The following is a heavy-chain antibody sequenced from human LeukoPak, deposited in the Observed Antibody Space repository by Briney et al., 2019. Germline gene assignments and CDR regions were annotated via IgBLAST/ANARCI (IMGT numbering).Heavy chain of an antibody. CDR3: ARSGSDYFDY. CDR1: GGSMSSYY. CDR2: IYTSGST. Sequence: SETLSLTCTVSGGSMSSYYWNWIRQPAGEGLEWIGRIYTSGSTNYNPSLKSRVTMSVDTSKNQFSLKLSSVTAADTAVYYCARSGSDYFDYWGQGTLVTVSS. V-gene: IGHV4-4*07. J-gene: IGHJ4*02. D-gene: IGHD1-26*01.